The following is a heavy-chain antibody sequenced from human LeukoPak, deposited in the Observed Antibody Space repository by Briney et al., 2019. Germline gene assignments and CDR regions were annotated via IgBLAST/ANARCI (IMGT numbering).Heavy chain of an antibody. CDR2: INPSGGST. CDR1: KYTFTSYY. D-gene: IGHD3-3*01. Sequence: ASVKVSCKASKYTFTSYYIHWVRQAPGQGLEWMGIINPSGGSTSYPQKFQGRVTMTRDTSTSTVYMELRSLRSDDTAVYYCARDAITIFGVAPPGYYYYMDVWGKGTTVTVSS. V-gene: IGHV1-46*01. CDR3: ARDAITIFGVAPPGYYYYMDV. J-gene: IGHJ6*03.